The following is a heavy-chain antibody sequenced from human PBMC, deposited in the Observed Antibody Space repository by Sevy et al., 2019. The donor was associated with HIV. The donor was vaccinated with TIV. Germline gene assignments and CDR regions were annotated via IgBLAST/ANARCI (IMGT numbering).Heavy chain of an antibody. V-gene: IGHV3-21*01. Sequence: GGSLRLSCAASGFTFSSYSMNWVRQAPGKGLEWVSSISSSNSYIYYADSVKGRFTISRDNAKNSLYLQMNSLRAEDTAVYYCATTAFRDSSGYYGHWGQGTLVTVSS. D-gene: IGHD3-22*01. CDR3: ATTAFRDSSGYYGH. J-gene: IGHJ4*02. CDR2: ISSSNSYI. CDR1: GFTFSSYS.